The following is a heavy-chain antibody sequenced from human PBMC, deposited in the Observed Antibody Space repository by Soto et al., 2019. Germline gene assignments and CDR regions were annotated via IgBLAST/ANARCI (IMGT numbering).Heavy chain of an antibody. Sequence: QLQLQESGPGLVKPSETLSLTCTVSGGSNTSSGYYWGWIRQPPGKGLEWIGTIYYSGSTYYNPSLKSRVTISVDTSKNQFSLKLSSVTAADTAVYYCARQFSVYGDYGRYFDFWGQGTLVTVSS. CDR3: ARQFSVYGDYGRYFDF. V-gene: IGHV4-39*01. D-gene: IGHD4-17*01. CDR2: IYYSGST. CDR1: GGSNTSSGYY. J-gene: IGHJ4*02.